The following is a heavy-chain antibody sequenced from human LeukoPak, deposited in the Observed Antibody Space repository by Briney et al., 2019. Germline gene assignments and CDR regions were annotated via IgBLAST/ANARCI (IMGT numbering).Heavy chain of an antibody. J-gene: IGHJ3*02. CDR2: ISYDGSNK. Sequence: PGRSLRLSCAASGFTFGSYAMHWVRQAPGKGLEWVAIISYDGSNKYYADSVKGRFTISRDNSKNTLYLQMNSLRVEDMAVYYCARETVLLWFGGVGVAFDIWGQGTMVTVSS. CDR1: GFTFGSYA. CDR3: ARETVLLWFGGVGVAFDI. D-gene: IGHD3-10*01. V-gene: IGHV3-30-3*01.